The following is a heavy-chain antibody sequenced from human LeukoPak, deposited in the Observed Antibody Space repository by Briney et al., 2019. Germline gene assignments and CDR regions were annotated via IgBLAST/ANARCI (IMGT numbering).Heavy chain of an antibody. Sequence: PGGSLRLSCAASGVAVSSSYMSWVRQAPGKGLEWVSVISSGGSPYYADSVKDRFTISRDNAKNTVYLQMNSLRAEDTAVYYCARDAASSPFDYWGQGTLVTVSS. V-gene: IGHV3-66*01. J-gene: IGHJ4*02. CDR3: ARDAASSPFDY. CDR1: GVAVSSSY. CDR2: ISSGGSP.